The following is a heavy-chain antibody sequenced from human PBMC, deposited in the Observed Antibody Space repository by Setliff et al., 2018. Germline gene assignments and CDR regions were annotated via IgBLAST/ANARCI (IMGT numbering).Heavy chain of an antibody. CDR1: GYTFSSYG. J-gene: IGHJ5*02. D-gene: IGHD5-18*01. CDR2: INPNSGGT. CDR3: ARGERIQLWLGSEAVSDWFDP. V-gene: IGHV1-2*04. Sequence: WASVKVSCKASGYTFSSYGITWVRQAPGQGLEWMGWINPNSGGTNYAQKFQGWVTMTRDTSISTAYMELSRLRSDDTAVYYCARGERIQLWLGSEAVSDWFDPWGQGTLVTVSS.